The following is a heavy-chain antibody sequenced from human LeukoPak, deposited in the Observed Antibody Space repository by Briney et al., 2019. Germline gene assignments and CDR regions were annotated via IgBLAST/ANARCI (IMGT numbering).Heavy chain of an antibody. CDR3: ARTPIYYFDNSGYYN. Sequence: SDTLSLTCSVSGDYIKSNNYYWGWIRQPPGKGLEWIGSIDNSGSTSYNPSLKSRVTMSVDTPKKQFSLRLSPVTAADTAVYYCARTPIYYFDNSGYYNWGQGTLVTVSS. J-gene: IGHJ4*02. CDR2: IDNSGST. CDR1: GDYIKSNNYY. V-gene: IGHV4-39*07. D-gene: IGHD3-22*01.